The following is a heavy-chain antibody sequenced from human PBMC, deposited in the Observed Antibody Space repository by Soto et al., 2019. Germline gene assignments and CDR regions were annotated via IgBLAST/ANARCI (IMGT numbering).Heavy chain of an antibody. CDR1: GASIISGDYY. Sequence: SETLSLSCTVSGASIISGDYYWSWIRQPPGKGLEWIGYIYHSGTTYDNPSLKSRMTISVDTSKNQFSLKLSSVTAADTAVYYCARTGDFGDYLGHHYYYMDVWGKATTVTVSS. CDR2: IYHSGTT. D-gene: IGHD4-17*01. CDR3: ARTGDFGDYLGHHYYYMDV. J-gene: IGHJ6*03. V-gene: IGHV4-30-4*01.